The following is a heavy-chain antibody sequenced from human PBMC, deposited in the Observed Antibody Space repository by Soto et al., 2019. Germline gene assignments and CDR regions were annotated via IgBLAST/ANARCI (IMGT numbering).Heavy chain of an antibody. CDR2: ISDSGST. J-gene: IGHJ4*02. D-gene: IGHD2-2*01. Sequence: EVQLLESGGGLVQPGGSLRLSCTASGFTFSTYAMSWVRQAPGKGLEWVSTISDSGSTYYADSVKGRFTISRDNSKNTLYLERNSLRAEDTAVYYCAKDKGGRYSSSTSWLYSVDYWGQGTLVTVSS. CDR1: GFTFSTYA. CDR3: AKDKGGRYSSSTSWLYSVDY. V-gene: IGHV3-23*01.